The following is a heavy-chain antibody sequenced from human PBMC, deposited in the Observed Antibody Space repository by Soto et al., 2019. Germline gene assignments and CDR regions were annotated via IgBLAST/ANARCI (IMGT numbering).Heavy chain of an antibody. V-gene: IGHV1-69*08. D-gene: IGHD2-2*01. J-gene: IGHJ3*01. Sequence: QVQLVQSGAEVKKPGSSVKVSCKASGGTFSSYTISWVRQAPGQGREWRGTIIPILGMANYAQKFQGRVTITRDKATSTAYMELSSLRSEDTAVYYCARDLVGVVPAATGWGQVTMVTVSS. CDR1: GGTFSSYT. CDR2: IIPILGMA. CDR3: ARDLVGVVPAATG.